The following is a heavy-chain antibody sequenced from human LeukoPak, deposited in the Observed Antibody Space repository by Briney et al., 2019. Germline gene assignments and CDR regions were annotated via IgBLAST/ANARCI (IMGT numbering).Heavy chain of an antibody. CDR2: IDPNRGGT. CDR3: ARDWDRLVPSKGGPPRYFYFMDV. J-gene: IGHJ6*03. V-gene: IGHV1-2*07. CDR1: GYTFTDYN. D-gene: IGHD2-15*01. Sequence: VASVKVSCKTSGYTFTDYNMHWVRQAPRQGPEWMGWIDPNRGGTNYAPRFQGRVTITRDTSISTVYMELNNLISDDTAVYYCARDWDRLVPSKGGPPRYFYFMDVWGKGTSVIVSS.